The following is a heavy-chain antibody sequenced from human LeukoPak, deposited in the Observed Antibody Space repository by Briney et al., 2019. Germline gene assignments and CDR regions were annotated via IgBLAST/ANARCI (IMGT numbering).Heavy chain of an antibody. J-gene: IGHJ4*02. V-gene: IGHV4-39*01. D-gene: IGHD1-26*01. CDR1: GASISGSNYY. CDR3: AKSGGYGLIDY. Sequence: SETLSLTCAVSGASISGSNYYWGWIRQPPGKGLEWIGNIYSSGSTYYNASLQSRVTISIDTSKNQFSLRLNSVTAADTAMYYCAKSGGYGLIDYWGQGTRVTVSS. CDR2: IYSSGST.